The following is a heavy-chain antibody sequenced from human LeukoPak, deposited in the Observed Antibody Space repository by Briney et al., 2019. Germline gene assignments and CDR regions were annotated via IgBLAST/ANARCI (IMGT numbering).Heavy chain of an antibody. D-gene: IGHD4-17*01. CDR1: GDSISSSIW. CDR2: IYHSGST. Sequence: PSETLSLTCAVSGDSISSSIWWTWVRQPPGKGLEWIGEIYHSGSTNYYPSLKSRVTISVDKSKNQFSLKLSSVTAADTAVYYCARKNVRCDACDIWGHGTMVTVSS. CDR3: ARKNVRCDACDI. V-gene: IGHV4-4*02. J-gene: IGHJ3*02.